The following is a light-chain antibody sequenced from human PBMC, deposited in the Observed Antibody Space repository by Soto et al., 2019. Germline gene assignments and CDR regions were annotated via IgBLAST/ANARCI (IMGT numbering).Light chain of an antibody. J-gene: IGKJ4*01. CDR3: QQSYSTLLT. Sequence: DIQMTQSPSSLSASVGDRVTITCRASQSISSYLNWYQQKPGKAPKLLIYAASSLQSGVPSRFSGSGSGTEFSLTISTLQPEDFATYYSQQSYSTLLTFGGGTKVEIK. CDR2: AAS. V-gene: IGKV1-39*01. CDR1: QSISSY.